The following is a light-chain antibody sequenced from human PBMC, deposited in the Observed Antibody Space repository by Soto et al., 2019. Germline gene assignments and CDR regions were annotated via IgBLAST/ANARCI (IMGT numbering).Light chain of an antibody. CDR1: QSISSY. Sequence: DIQMTQSPSSLSASVGDSVTIACRASQSISSYLNWYQQKPGQAPNLLIYGSSSLQSGVPSRFSGSGSGTDFTLTISSLQPEDFATYFCQQSYSTPPTFGQGTKLEIK. CDR2: GSS. J-gene: IGKJ2*01. CDR3: QQSYSTPPT. V-gene: IGKV1-39*01.